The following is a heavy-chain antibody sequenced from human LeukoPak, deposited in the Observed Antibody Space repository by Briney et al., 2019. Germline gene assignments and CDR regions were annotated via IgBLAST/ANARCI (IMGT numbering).Heavy chain of an antibody. Sequence: SQTLSLTCTVSGGSISSGSYYWSWIRQPAGKGLERIGRIYTSGSTNYNPSLKSRVTISVDTSKNQFSLKLSSVTAADTAVYYCARGEFDWLLGYWGQGTLVTVSS. CDR2: IYTSGST. D-gene: IGHD3-9*01. V-gene: IGHV4-61*02. CDR3: ARGEFDWLLGY. J-gene: IGHJ4*02. CDR1: GGSISSGSYY.